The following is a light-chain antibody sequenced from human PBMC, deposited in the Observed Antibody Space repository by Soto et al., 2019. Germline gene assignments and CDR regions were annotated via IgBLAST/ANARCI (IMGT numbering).Light chain of an antibody. CDR1: QSVSSR. CDR3: HHYAHNSPIT. Sequence: SIMPQYPGTLSFSPGERATVSCRASQSVSSRLSWYQQRPGQAPRLLISGASSRATGIPDRFSGSGSGTDFTLTISRLEPEDFALYYCHHYAHNSPITFGQGTRLEIK. CDR2: GAS. J-gene: IGKJ5*01. V-gene: IGKV3-20*01.